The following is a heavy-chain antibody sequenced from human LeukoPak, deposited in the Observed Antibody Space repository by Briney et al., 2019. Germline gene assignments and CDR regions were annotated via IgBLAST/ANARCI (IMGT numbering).Heavy chain of an antibody. V-gene: IGHV3-66*01. CDR3: AREVSWSNYFDY. CDR1: GFTVSSNY. CDR2: IYSGGST. J-gene: IGHJ4*02. D-gene: IGHD6-13*01. Sequence: GGSLRLSCAVSGFTVSSNYMSWVRQAPGKGLEWVSVIYSGGSTYYADSVKGRFTISRDNSKNTLYLQMNSLRAEDTAVYYCAREVSWSNYFDYWGQGTLVTVSS.